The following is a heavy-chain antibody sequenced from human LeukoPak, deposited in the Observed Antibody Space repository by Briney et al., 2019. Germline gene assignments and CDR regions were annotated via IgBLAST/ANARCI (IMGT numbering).Heavy chain of an antibody. CDR1: GFTFSSYA. V-gene: IGHV3-23*01. J-gene: IGHJ4*02. CDR2: ISGSGGST. D-gene: IGHD2-2*01. Sequence: HPGGSLRLSCAASGFTFSSYAMSWVRQAPEKGLEWVSGISGSGGSTYYADSVKGRFTISRDNSKNTLYLQMNSLRAEDTAVFYCATTSAMSCSSSSCYSDYWGQGTLVTVSS. CDR3: ATTSAMSCSSSSCYSDY.